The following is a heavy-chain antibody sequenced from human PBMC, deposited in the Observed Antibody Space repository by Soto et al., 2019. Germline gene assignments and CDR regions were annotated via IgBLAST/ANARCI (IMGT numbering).Heavy chain of an antibody. CDR3: ARDRTWSRSSWFDP. V-gene: IGHV1-18*04. D-gene: IGHD2-15*01. Sequence: ASVKVSWKASGYTFTSYGISWVRQAPGQGLEWMGWISAYNGNTNYAQKLQGRVTMTTDTSTSTAYMELRSLRSDDTAVYYCARDRTWSRSSWFDPWGQGTLVTVSS. J-gene: IGHJ5*02. CDR2: ISAYNGNT. CDR1: GYTFTSYG.